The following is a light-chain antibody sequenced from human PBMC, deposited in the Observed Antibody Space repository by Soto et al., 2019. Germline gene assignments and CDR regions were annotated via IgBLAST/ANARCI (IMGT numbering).Light chain of an antibody. CDR3: QQYGSSPST. Sequence: EIVLTQSPGTLSLSPGVRATLSCRASQSVSSSYLAWYQQKPGQAPRLLIYGASRRATGIPDRFSGSASRTYFTLTTSRLEPEDLAIYYCQQYGSSPSTFRPPTKVDIK. J-gene: IGKJ3*01. CDR1: QSVSSSY. CDR2: GAS. V-gene: IGKV3-20*01.